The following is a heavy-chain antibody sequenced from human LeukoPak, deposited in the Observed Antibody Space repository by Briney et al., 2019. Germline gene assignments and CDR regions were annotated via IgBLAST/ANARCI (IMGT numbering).Heavy chain of an antibody. V-gene: IGHV4-59*08. Sequence: SETLSLTCTVSGYSISSGYYWSWIRQPPGKGLEWIGYIYYSGSTNYNPSLKSRVTISVDTSKNQFSLKLSSVTAADTAVYYCARHYYYDSSGLDYWGQGTLVTVSS. J-gene: IGHJ4*02. CDR3: ARHYYYDSSGLDY. CDR2: IYYSGST. CDR1: GYSISSGYY. D-gene: IGHD3-22*01.